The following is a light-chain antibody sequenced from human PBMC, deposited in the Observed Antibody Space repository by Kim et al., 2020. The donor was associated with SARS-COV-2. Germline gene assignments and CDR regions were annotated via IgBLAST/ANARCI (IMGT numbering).Light chain of an antibody. Sequence: QKVTISCSGSSSNIGNNYVSWYQQLPGTAPKLLIYDNNKRPSGIPDRFSGSKSGTSATLGITGLQTGDEADYYCGTWDSSLSAGVFGEGTQLTVL. CDR3: GTWDSSLSAGV. CDR2: DNN. CDR1: SSNIGNNY. J-gene: IGLJ2*01. V-gene: IGLV1-51*01.